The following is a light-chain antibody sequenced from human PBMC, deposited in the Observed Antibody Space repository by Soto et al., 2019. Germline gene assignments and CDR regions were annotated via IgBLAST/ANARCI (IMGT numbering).Light chain of an antibody. V-gene: IGKV3-20*01. CDR1: QSVTSSY. Sequence: EIVLTQSPGTLCLSAGERATLSCRASQSVTSSYLAWYQQKPGQAPRLLIYGASSRATGIPDRFSGRGFGTDFTLTISRLEPEDFAVYYCQHSGDFRWTFGLGTKVDI. J-gene: IGKJ1*01. CDR2: GAS. CDR3: QHSGDFRWT.